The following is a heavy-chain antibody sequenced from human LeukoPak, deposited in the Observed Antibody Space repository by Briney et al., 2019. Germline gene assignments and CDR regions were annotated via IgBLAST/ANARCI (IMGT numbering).Heavy chain of an antibody. V-gene: IGHV3-66*01. CDR3: AREGAAGYYFDY. Sequence: GGSLRLSCAASGFTVSSNYMSWVRQAPGKGLEWVSVIYSGGSTYYVDSVKGRFTISRDNSKNTLYLQMNSLRAEDTAVYYCAREGAAGYYFDYWGQGTLVTVSS. D-gene: IGHD6-13*01. CDR2: IYSGGST. CDR1: GFTVSSNY. J-gene: IGHJ4*02.